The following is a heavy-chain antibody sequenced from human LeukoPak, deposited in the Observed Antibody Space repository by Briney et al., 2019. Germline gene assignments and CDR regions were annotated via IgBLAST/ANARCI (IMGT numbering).Heavy chain of an antibody. CDR3: TIDYGDYEGDYYFDY. V-gene: IGHV3-15*01. CDR2: IKSKTDGGTT. CDR1: EFTFSDVW. J-gene: IGHJ4*02. D-gene: IGHD4-17*01. Sequence: PGGSLRLSCAASEFTFSDVWMSWVRQAPGKGLEWVGRIKSKTDGGTTDYAAPVKGRFTISRDDSKSTLYLQMNSLKTEDSAVYYCTIDYGDYEGDYYFDYWGQGTLVTVSS.